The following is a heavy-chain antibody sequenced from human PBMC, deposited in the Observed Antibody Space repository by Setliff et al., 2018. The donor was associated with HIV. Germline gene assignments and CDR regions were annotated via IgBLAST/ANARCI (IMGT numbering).Heavy chain of an antibody. J-gene: IGHJ4*02. V-gene: IGHV5-51*01. Sequence: GESLKISFQASGYSFTHYWIGWVRQMPGKGLEWIGVIYPGDFFTRYVPSFQGQVLISADRSITTAYLQWDSLKASDTAMYYCTRRRRAPGIEDLEAYWGQGTLVTVSS. CDR3: TRRRRAPGIEDLEAY. D-gene: IGHD1-26*01. CDR1: GYSFTHYW. CDR2: IYPGDFFT.